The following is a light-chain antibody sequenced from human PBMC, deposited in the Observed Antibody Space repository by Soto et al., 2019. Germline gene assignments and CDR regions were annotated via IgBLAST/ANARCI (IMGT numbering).Light chain of an antibody. J-gene: IGKJ1*01. CDR1: QSISSW. V-gene: IGKV1-5*01. Sequence: DIQMTQSPSTLSASVGDRVTITCRASQSISSWLAWYQQKPGKAPKLLIYDASILESGVPSRFSGSGSGTEFPLTISSQAHDDFATYCHQQYSSYRTFGQGTKVDIK. CDR3: QQYSSYRT. CDR2: DAS.